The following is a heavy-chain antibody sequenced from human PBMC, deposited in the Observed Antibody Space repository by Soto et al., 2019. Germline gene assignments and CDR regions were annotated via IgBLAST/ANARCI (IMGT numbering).Heavy chain of an antibody. Sequence: EGQLVESGGGLVQPGGSLRLSCAASGFTFSTYWMNWVRQPPGKGLVWVSLINPDGSTTTYADSVKGRFIIFRDNTKNTVYLQTNNLRVEDTAVYYCARDLRGSPDYWGQGTLVTVSS. V-gene: IGHV3-74*01. CDR1: GFTFSTYW. CDR3: ARDLRGSPDY. D-gene: IGHD1-26*01. CDR2: INPDGSTT. J-gene: IGHJ4*02.